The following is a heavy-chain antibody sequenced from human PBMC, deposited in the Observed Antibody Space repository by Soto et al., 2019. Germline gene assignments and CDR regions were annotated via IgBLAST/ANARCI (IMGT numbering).Heavy chain of an antibody. Sequence: QVQLQESGPGLVKPSQTLSLTCSVSGGSISSGGYYWSWIRQHPGKGLEWIAYIYYSGSTYYNPSLTIRVTLPVDTSKNQFSLKLSSVTAADTAMYYCAREPCGGDCYGYYYHGMDVWGQGTTVTVSS. CDR1: GGSISSGGYY. CDR3: AREPCGGDCYGYYYHGMDV. CDR2: IYYSGST. J-gene: IGHJ6*02. V-gene: IGHV4-31*03. D-gene: IGHD2-21*02.